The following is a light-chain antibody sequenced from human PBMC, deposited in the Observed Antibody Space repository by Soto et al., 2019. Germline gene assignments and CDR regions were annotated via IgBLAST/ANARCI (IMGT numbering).Light chain of an antibody. J-gene: IGKJ4*01. CDR2: GAY. CDR1: QSVDSNY. Sequence: EMVLTQSXGTLSLSPGERATLSGRASQSVDSNYLAWYQQKPGQAPRLLMYGAYSRATGIPDRFSGSGSGTDFILTIRRLEPEDFAAYYCQHHGSSQVNVGGGPKV. CDR3: QHHGSSQVN. V-gene: IGKV3-20*01.